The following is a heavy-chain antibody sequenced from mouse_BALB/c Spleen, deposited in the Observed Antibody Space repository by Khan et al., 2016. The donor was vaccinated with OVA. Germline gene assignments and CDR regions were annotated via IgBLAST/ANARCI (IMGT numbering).Heavy chain of an antibody. D-gene: IGHD2-3*01. J-gene: IGHJ1*01. CDR1: GFNIKDSY. V-gene: IGHV14-3*02. CDR3: GHPAYDARNFEF. Sequence: VQLQESGAELVKPGASVKLSCTASGFNIKDSYIHWVKQRPEQGLEWIGRIAPANGKTEYDPKFQGKATITADTSSNTSYLKLSSLTSEDSAVYYCGHPAYDARNFEFGGEGTTVTVSS. CDR2: IAPANGKT.